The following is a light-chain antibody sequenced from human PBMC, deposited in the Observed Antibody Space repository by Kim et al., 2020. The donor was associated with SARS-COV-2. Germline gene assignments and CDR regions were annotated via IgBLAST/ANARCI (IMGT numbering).Light chain of an antibody. V-gene: IGLV2-11*01. Sequence: SPGQSVPISCTGTSSDVGSYNYVSWYQQHPGKAPKLIIYDVTKRPSGVPDHFSGSKSGNTASLTISGLQAEDEADYYCCSYAGSVVFGGGTQLTVL. CDR1: SSDVGSYNY. J-gene: IGLJ2*01. CDR3: CSYAGSVV. CDR2: DVT.